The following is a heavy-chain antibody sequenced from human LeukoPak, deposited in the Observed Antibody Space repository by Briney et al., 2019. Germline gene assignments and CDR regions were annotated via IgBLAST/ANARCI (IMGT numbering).Heavy chain of an antibody. D-gene: IGHD6-13*01. CDR3: ARLPDQQLDPFDY. V-gene: IGHV4-39*01. J-gene: IGHJ4*02. Sequence: PSETLSLTCTVSGGSISSSSYYWGWIRQPPGKGLEWIVSIYYSGSTYYNPSLKSRVTISVDTSRNQFSLKLSPVTAADTAVYYCARLPDQQLDPFDYWGQGTLVTVSS. CDR1: GGSISSSSYY. CDR2: IYYSGST.